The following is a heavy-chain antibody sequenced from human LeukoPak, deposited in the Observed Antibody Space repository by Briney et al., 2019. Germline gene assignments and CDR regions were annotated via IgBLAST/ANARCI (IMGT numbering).Heavy chain of an antibody. CDR1: GYTFTSYD. J-gene: IGHJ4*02. CDR2: MNPNSGNT. D-gene: IGHD5-18*01. Sequence: ASVKVSCKASGYTFTSYDINWVRQATGQGLEWMGWMNPNSGNTGYAQKFRGRVTMTRNTSISTAYMELSSLRSEDTAVYYCARGRGYSTNFDYWGQGTLVTVSS. V-gene: IGHV1-8*01. CDR3: ARGRGYSTNFDY.